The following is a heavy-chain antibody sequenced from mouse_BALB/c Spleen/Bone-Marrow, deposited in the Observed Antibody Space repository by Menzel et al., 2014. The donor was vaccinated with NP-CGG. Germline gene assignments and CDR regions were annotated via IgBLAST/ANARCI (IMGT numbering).Heavy chain of an antibody. J-gene: IGHJ2*01. D-gene: IGHD1-1*01. Sequence: EVQLQQSGPELVKPGASVKMSCKASGYTFTSYAMHWVKRKPGQSLEWIGYINPYNDGTKYNEKFKGKASLTSDKSSSTAYMELSSLTSEDSAVYYCAREVVATDYFDYWGQGTTLTVSS. V-gene: IGHV1-14*01. CDR2: INPYNDGT. CDR3: AREVVATDYFDY. CDR1: GYTFTSYA.